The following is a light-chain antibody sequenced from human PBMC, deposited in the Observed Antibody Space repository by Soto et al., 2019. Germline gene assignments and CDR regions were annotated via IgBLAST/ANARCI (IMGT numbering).Light chain of an antibody. J-gene: IGLJ1*01. V-gene: IGLV2-8*01. Sequence: QSALTQPPSASGSPGQSVTISCTGTSSDVGGYKYVSWYQQHPGKAPKLMIFEVNKRPSGVPDRFSGSKSGNTASLTVSGLQAEDEADYYSSSYAGINKLGVFGTGTKLTVL. CDR2: EVN. CDR3: SSYAGINKLGV. CDR1: SSDVGGYKY.